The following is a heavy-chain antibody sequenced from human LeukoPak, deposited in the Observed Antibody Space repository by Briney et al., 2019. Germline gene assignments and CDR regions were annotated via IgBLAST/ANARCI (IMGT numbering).Heavy chain of an antibody. J-gene: IGHJ5*02. CDR3: AKDRLGGNNWFDP. V-gene: IGHV3-23*01. D-gene: IGHD3-16*01. Sequence: GGSLRVSCAASGFSFSSYSMSWVRQAPGKGLEWVSTVSPSSSTTLYTDSVKGRFTISRDNSKNTLYLQMNSLRDEDTAIYYCAKDRLGGNNWFDPWGQGTLVTASS. CDR1: GFSFSSYS. CDR2: VSPSSSTT.